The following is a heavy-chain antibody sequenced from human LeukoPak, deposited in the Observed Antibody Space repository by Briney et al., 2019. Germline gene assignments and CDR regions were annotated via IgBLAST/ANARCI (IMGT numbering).Heavy chain of an antibody. D-gene: IGHD6-19*01. CDR1: GGSISRSSYY. V-gene: IGHV4-39*07. Sequence: KPSETLSLTCTVSGGSISRSSYYWDWIRQPPGKGLEWIGSVYYSGSAYYNPSLKSRVTISVDTSKNQFSLKLSSVTAADTAVYYCARIGAVADLDYWGQGTLVTVSS. J-gene: IGHJ4*02. CDR2: VYYSGSA. CDR3: ARIGAVADLDY.